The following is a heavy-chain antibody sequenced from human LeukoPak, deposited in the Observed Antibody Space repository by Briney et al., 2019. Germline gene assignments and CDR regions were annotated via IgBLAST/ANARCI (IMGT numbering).Heavy chain of an antibody. CDR1: GFTFSSYE. CDR3: ASSLYYYGMDV. J-gene: IGHJ6*04. Sequence: GGSLRLSCAASGFTFSSYEMNWVRQAPGKGLEWVSYISSSGSTIYYADSVKGRFTISRDNAKNSLYLQMNSLRAEDTAVYYCASSLYYYGMDVWGKGTTVTVSS. V-gene: IGHV3-48*03. CDR2: ISSSGSTI.